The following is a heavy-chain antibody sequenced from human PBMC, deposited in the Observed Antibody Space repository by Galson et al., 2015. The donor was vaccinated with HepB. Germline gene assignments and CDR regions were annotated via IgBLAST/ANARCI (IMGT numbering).Heavy chain of an antibody. D-gene: IGHD3-16*01. CDR3: ARDPRFKYWFDP. CDR1: GFTFSSYW. V-gene: IGHV3-74*01. Sequence: SLRLSCAASGFTFSSYWMHWVRQAPGKGLVWVSRINSDGSSTSYADSVKGRFTISRDNAKNTLYLQMNSLRAEDTAVYYCARDPRFKYWFDPWGQGTLVTVSS. J-gene: IGHJ5*02. CDR2: INSDGSST.